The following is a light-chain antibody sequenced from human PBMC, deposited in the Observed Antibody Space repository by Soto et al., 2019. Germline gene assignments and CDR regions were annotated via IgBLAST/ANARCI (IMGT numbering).Light chain of an antibody. V-gene: IGKV1-39*01. J-gene: IGKJ4*01. CDR1: QNINNY. Sequence: DIQMTQSPSSLSASIGDRVTITCRASQNINNYLNWYQYKPGTAPKLLIYGASSLQSGVPARFGGSGSGTDFNLTISSLQPEDFATYYCQHLNAYPLTFGGGTKVEI. CDR3: QHLNAYPLT. CDR2: GAS.